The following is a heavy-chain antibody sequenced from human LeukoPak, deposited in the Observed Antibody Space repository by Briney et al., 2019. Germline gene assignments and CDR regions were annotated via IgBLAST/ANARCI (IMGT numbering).Heavy chain of an antibody. J-gene: IGHJ4*02. D-gene: IGHD5-12*01. CDR3: ATGRGVVATTAGDY. CDR2: FDPEVGET. Sequence: GASVKVSCKVSGYTLTELSMHWVRQAPGKGLEWMGGFDPEVGETSYAQKFQGRVTMTEDTSTDTAYMELSSLRSEDTAVYYCATGRGVVATTAGDYWGQGTLVTVSS. V-gene: IGHV1-24*01. CDR1: GYTLTELS.